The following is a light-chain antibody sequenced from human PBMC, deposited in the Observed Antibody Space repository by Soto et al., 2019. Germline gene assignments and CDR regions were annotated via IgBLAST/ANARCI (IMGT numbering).Light chain of an antibody. CDR2: AVT. J-gene: IGLJ2*01. V-gene: IGLV2-14*01. Sequence: QSALTQPASVSGSPGQSITISCTGTSSDVGGYNYVSWYQQHPGKAPKLMIYAVTDRPSGVSSRFSGSKSGNTASLTISGLQAEDEADYYCQSYDTSLTDVVFGGGTKLTVL. CDR3: QSYDTSLTDVV. CDR1: SSDVGGYNY.